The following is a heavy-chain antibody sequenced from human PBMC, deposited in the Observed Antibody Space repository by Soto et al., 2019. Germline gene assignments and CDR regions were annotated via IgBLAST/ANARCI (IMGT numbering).Heavy chain of an antibody. CDR1: GFTFSSYG. D-gene: IGHD1-26*01. CDR2: ISYDGSNK. CDR3: AKEVGATYNDEKYYYYGMDV. Sequence: GGSLRLSCAASGFTFSSYGMHWVRQAPGKGLEWVAVISYDGSNKYYADSVKGRFTISRDNSKNTLYLQMNSLRPEDTAAYHCAKEVGATYNDEKYYYYGMDVSGQVTTVTVS. J-gene: IGHJ6*02. V-gene: IGHV3-30*18.